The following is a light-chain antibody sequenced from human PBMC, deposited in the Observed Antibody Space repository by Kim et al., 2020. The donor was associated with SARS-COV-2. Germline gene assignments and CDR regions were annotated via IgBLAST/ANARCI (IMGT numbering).Light chain of an antibody. CDR2: KTT. J-gene: IGKJ1*01. CDR1: QRINNW. Sequence: ASLGDRVTMTCRASQRINNWLDCDQQKPGTAPKMLIYKTTTLESGVPSRFSGSGSGTEFTIPISTLHPDDFATYYCQQSNASPWTFGQGTKVYIK. CDR3: QQSNASPWT. V-gene: IGKV1-5*03.